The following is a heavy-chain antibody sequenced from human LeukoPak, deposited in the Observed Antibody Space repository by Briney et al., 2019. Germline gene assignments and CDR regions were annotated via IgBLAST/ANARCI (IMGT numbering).Heavy chain of an antibody. Sequence: ASVKVSCKASGYTFTGYYMHWVRQAPGQGLEWMGWINPNSGGTNYAQKFQGRVTMTRDTSISTAYMELSRLRSDDTAVYYCARDFRYSYGYEVRNWFDPWGQGTLVTVSS. D-gene: IGHD5-18*01. CDR2: INPNSGGT. CDR1: GYTFTGYY. J-gene: IGHJ5*02. CDR3: ARDFRYSYGYEVRNWFDP. V-gene: IGHV1-2*02.